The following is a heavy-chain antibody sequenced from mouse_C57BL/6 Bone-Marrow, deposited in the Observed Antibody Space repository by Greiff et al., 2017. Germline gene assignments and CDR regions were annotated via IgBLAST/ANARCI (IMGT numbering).Heavy chain of an antibody. Sequence: VMLVESGPELVKPGASVKISCKASGYSFTSYYIHWVKQRPGQGLEWIGWIYPGSGNTKYNEKFKGKATLTADTSSSTAYMQLSSLTSEDSAVYYCGGPRAMDYWGQGTSVTVSS. CDR3: GGPRAMDY. CDR2: IYPGSGNT. J-gene: IGHJ4*01. V-gene: IGHV1-66*01. D-gene: IGHD3-1*01. CDR1: GYSFTSYY.